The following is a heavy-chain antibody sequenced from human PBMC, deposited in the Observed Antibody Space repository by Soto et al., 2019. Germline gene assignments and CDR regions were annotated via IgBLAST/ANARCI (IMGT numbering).Heavy chain of an antibody. CDR3: AKDLGYGDYFFDY. J-gene: IGHJ4*02. V-gene: IGHV3-23*01. Sequence: EVQLLESGGGLVQPGGSLRLSCAASGFTFSSYAMSWVRQAPGKGLEWVSAISGSGGSTYYADSVKGRFTIARDNSKNTLYLQMNSLRAEDTAVYYCAKDLGYGDYFFDYWGQGTLVTVSS. CDR2: ISGSGGST. D-gene: IGHD4-17*01. CDR1: GFTFSSYA.